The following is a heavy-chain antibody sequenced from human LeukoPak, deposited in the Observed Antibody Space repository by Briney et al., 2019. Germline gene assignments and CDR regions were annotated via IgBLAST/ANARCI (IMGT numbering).Heavy chain of an antibody. CDR1: GGSISSGSYY. CDR2: IYTSGST. Sequence: TLSLTCTVSGGSISSGSYYWSWIRQPAGKGLEWIGRIYTSGSTNYNPSLKSRVTISVDTSKNQFSLKLSSVTAADTAVYYCATIAAAGTEYFDYWGQGTLVTVSS. V-gene: IGHV4-61*02. CDR3: ATIAAAGTEYFDY. D-gene: IGHD6-13*01. J-gene: IGHJ4*02.